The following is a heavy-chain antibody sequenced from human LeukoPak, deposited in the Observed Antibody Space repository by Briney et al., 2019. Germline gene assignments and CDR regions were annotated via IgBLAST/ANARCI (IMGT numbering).Heavy chain of an antibody. CDR2: IISDGSST. J-gene: IGHJ4*02. CDR1: GFTFTDNW. D-gene: IGHD3-3*01. CDR3: AREGVGFWSGYYTF. Sequence: PGGPLRLPCTASGFTFTDNWLHGVGQAPGKGLVWFSRIISDGSSTGSADSVKGRFRISRENAKTTVYLQMNSLRAEDTVVYYCAREGVGFWSGYYTFWGQGTLVTVP. V-gene: IGHV3-74*01.